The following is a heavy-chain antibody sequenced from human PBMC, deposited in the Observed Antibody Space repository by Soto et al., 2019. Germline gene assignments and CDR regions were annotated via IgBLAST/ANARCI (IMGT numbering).Heavy chain of an antibody. J-gene: IGHJ5*02. CDR2: INSDGSST. CDR1: GFTFSSYW. Sequence: PGGSLRLSCAASGFTFSSYWMHWVRQAPGKGLVWVSRINSDGSSTSYADSVKGRFTISRDNAKNTLYLQMNSLRAEDTAVYYCARTRYYDILTGYYMGNWFDPWGQGTLVTVSS. CDR3: ARTRYYDILTGYYMGNWFDP. D-gene: IGHD3-9*01. V-gene: IGHV3-74*01.